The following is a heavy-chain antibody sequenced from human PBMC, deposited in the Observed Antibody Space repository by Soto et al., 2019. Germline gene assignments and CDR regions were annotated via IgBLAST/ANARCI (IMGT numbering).Heavy chain of an antibody. J-gene: IGHJ6*02. CDR2: INQDGSEK. D-gene: IGHD2-15*01. Sequence: GSLRLSCASSGFTFSSFWMAWVLQAPVKGLELVANINQDGSEKYYVDSMKGRFTISRDNAKNSLYLEMNSLRAEDTAVYYCATERELVVVAETPIHYSGMDAWGQGTTVTVSS. V-gene: IGHV3-7*03. CDR1: GFTFSSFW. CDR3: ATERELVVVAETPIHYSGMDA.